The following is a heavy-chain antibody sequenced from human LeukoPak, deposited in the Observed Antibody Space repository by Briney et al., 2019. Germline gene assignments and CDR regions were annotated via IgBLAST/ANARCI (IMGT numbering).Heavy chain of an antibody. V-gene: IGHV4-59*08. CDR2: IYSSGST. CDR1: GDSITSYY. J-gene: IGHJ4*02. CDR3: ARHGRTEVGSFDY. D-gene: IGHD1-26*01. Sequence: SETLSLTCTVSGDSITSYYWSWMRQPPGKGLERIGYIYSSGSTNYNPSFKSRVTMSVDTSKNQFSLRLSSVTAADTAVFYCARHGRTEVGSFDYWGQGTLVTVSS.